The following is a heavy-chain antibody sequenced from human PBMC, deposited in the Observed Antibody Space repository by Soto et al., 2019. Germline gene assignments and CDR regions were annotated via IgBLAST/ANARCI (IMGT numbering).Heavy chain of an antibody. J-gene: IGHJ6*02. CDR3: AKSSCSSTSCYGTYYYYGMDV. CDR1: GFTFSSYG. CDR2: ISYDGSSK. Sequence: QVQLVESGGGVVQPGRSLRLSCAASGFTFSSYGMHWVRQAPGKGLEWVAVISYDGSSKYYADSVKGRFTISRDNSKNTLYLQMNSLRAEDTAVYYCAKSSCSSTSCYGTYYYYGMDVWGQRTTVTVSS. V-gene: IGHV3-30*18. D-gene: IGHD2-2*01.